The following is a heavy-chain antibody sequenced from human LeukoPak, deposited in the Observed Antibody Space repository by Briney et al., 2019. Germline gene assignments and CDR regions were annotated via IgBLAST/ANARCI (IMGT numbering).Heavy chain of an antibody. V-gene: IGHV4-61*02. CDR2: ISTSGDT. D-gene: IGHD6-19*01. Sequence: PSETLSLTCTVSGGSISSGSYYWSWIRQPAGKGLEWIGRISTSGDTNYNPSLKSRATISIDTSKNQCSLKLTSVTAADAAVKNRARINRQWLVDWGQGPLVTVPS. CDR1: GGSISSGSYY. CDR3: ARINRQWLVD. J-gene: IGHJ4*02.